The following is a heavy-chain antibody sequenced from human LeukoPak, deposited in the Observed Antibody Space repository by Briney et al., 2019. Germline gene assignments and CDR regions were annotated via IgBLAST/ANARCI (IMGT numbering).Heavy chain of an antibody. Sequence: GGSLRLSCAASGFTFDDYAMHWVRQAPGKGLEWVSLISGDGGSTYHADSVKGRFTISRDNSKNSLYLQMNSQRTEDTALYYCAKDRSFTYYYDSSAPGNWFDPWGQGTLVTVSS. CDR2: ISGDGGST. J-gene: IGHJ5*02. D-gene: IGHD3-22*01. CDR3: AKDRSFTYYYDSSAPGNWFDP. V-gene: IGHV3-43*02. CDR1: GFTFDDYA.